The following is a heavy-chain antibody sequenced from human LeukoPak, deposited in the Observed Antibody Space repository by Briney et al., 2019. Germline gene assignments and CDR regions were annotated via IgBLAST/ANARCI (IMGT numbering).Heavy chain of an antibody. CDR1: GFTFSSYG. D-gene: IGHD3-10*01. J-gene: IGHJ4*02. Sequence: GRSLRLSCAASGFTFSSYGMHWVRQAPSKGLEWVAVISYDGSNKYYADSVKGRFTISRDNSKNTLFLQMNSLRAEDTAVYYCARAVRGLIRYWGQGTLVTVSS. V-gene: IGHV3-30*03. CDR3: ARAVRGLIRY. CDR2: ISYDGSNK.